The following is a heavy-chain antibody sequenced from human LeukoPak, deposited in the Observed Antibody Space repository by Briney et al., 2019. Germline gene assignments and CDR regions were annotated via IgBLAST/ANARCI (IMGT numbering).Heavy chain of an antibody. Sequence: GGSLRLSCAASGFTFSSYAMSWVRQAPGKGLEWVSVIYSGGSTYYADSVKGRFTISRDNSKNTLYLQMNSLRAEDTAVYYCATSGAAAGTFDYWGQGTLVTVSS. CDR1: GFTFSSYA. CDR3: ATSGAAAGTFDY. V-gene: IGHV3-53*01. CDR2: IYSGGST. J-gene: IGHJ4*02. D-gene: IGHD6-13*01.